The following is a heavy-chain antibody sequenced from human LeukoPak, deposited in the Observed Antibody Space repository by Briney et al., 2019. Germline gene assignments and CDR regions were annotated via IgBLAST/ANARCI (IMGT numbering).Heavy chain of an antibody. CDR2: ISGSGGST. CDR3: ANNEHDYDLDY. CDR1: GFSFSGNA. D-gene: IGHD4-17*01. Sequence: PGGSLRLSCAASGFSFSGNAMAWVRQAPGKGLEWVSAISGSGGSTYYADSVKGRFTISRDNSKNTLYLQMNSLRAEDTAVYYCANNEHDYDLDYWGQGTLVTVSS. J-gene: IGHJ4*02. V-gene: IGHV3-23*01.